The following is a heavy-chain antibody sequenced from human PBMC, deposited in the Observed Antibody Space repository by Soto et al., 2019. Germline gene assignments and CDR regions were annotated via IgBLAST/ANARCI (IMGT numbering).Heavy chain of an antibody. CDR2: IYYSGTT. CDR3: ARTRGSKNYGMDV. Sequence: SETLSLTCAVSGYSISSTNWWGWIRQPPGRGLEWIGYIYYSGTTYYTPSLKSRVTMSVDSSKNQFSLKLSSVTAVDTAVYYCARTRGSKNYGMDVWGQGTSVTVSS. CDR1: GYSISSTNW. D-gene: IGHD1-26*01. V-gene: IGHV4-28*01. J-gene: IGHJ6*02.